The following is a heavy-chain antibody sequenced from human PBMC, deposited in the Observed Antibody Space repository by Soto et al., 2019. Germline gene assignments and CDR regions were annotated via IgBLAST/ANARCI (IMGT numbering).Heavy chain of an antibody. CDR1: GGTFSSYT. Sequence: SVKVSCKASGGTFSSYTISWVRQAPGQGLEWMGRIIPILGITNYAQKFQGRVTITTDKSTSTAYMELSSLKSEDTAVYYCARDQAAYYYDSSGYYGNYYFDYWGQGTLVTVSS. CDR3: ARDQAAYYYDSSGYYGNYYFDY. D-gene: IGHD3-22*01. V-gene: IGHV1-69*04. J-gene: IGHJ4*02. CDR2: IIPILGIT.